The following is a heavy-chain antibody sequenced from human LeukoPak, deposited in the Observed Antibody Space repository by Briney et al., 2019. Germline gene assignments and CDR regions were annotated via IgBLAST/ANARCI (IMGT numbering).Heavy chain of an antibody. D-gene: IGHD6-19*01. CDR2: IYTSGST. CDR1: GGSISSYY. CDR3: ARHRGQWLVPSDAFDI. Sequence: SETLSLTCTVSGGSISSYYWSWIRQPAGKGLEWIGRIYTSGSTNYNPSLKSRVTMSVGTSKNQFSLKLSSVTAADTAVYYCARHRGQWLVPSDAFDIWGQGTMVTVSS. V-gene: IGHV4-4*07. J-gene: IGHJ3*02.